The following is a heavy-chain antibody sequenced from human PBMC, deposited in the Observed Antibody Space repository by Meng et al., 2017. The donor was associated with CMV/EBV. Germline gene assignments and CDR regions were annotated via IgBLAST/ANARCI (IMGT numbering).Heavy chain of an antibody. D-gene: IGHD4-17*01. Sequence: SCTVSGGSISSGGYYWSWIRQHPGKGLEWIGYIYYSGSTYYNPSLKSRVTISVDTSKNQFSLKLSSVTAADTAVYYCAREEDYGDYGGYFDYWGQGTLVTVSS. V-gene: IGHV4-31*02. CDR3: AREEDYGDYGGYFDY. J-gene: IGHJ4*02. CDR2: IYYSGST. CDR1: GGSISSGGYY.